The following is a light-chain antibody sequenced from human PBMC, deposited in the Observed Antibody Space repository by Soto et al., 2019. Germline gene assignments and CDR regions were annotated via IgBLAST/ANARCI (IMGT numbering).Light chain of an antibody. V-gene: IGLV2-11*01. CDR3: CAYAGGHTLV. CDR2: DVS. Sequence: QSALTQPRSVSGSPGQSVTISCTGTNSDVGNYNYVSWYQQHPGKAPKLMIYDVSKRPSGVPDRFSGSKSGNTASLTISGLQAEDEADYHCCAYAGGHTLVFGGGTKLTVL. J-gene: IGLJ3*02. CDR1: NSDVGNYNY.